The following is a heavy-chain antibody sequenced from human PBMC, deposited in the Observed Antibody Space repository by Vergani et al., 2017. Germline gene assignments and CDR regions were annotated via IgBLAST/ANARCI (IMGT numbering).Heavy chain of an antibody. V-gene: IGHV3-9*01. D-gene: IGHD2-21*01. CDR1: GFTFDDYD. Sequence: EVQLVESGGGLVQPGRSLRLFCAASGFTFDDYDMHWVRQAPGKGLEWVSGISWNSGRIGYADSVKGRFTISRDNAKNSLYLQMNSLRAEDTALYYCAKVASLRSYYSYYYMDVWGKGTTVTVSS. J-gene: IGHJ6*03. CDR2: ISWNSGRI. CDR3: AKVASLRSYYSYYYMDV.